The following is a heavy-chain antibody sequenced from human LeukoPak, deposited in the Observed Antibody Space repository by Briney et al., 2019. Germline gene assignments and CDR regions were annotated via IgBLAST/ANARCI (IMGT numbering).Heavy chain of an antibody. CDR3: AKDRSSSSAFDY. D-gene: IGHD6-6*01. V-gene: IGHV3-23*01. CDR1: GFTFSSYA. CDR2: ISGCGGST. Sequence: PGGSLRLSCAASGFTFSSYAMSWVRQAPGKGLEWVSAISGCGGSTYYADSVKGRFTISRDNSKNTLYLQMNSLRAEDTAVYYCAKDRSSSSAFDYWGQGTLVTVSS. J-gene: IGHJ4*02.